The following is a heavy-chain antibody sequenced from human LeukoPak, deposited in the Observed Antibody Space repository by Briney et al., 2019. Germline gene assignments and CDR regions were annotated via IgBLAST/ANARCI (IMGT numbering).Heavy chain of an antibody. Sequence: GRSLRLSCAASGFTFSDYAMHWVRQAPGKGLEWVAVITKDGSDKYYPGSVRGRFTISRDNSKNTIYLQMDSLRAEDTAIYYCARDYWWNYDYWGQGTLVTVSS. CDR2: ITKDGSDK. J-gene: IGHJ4*02. CDR3: ARDYWWNYDY. CDR1: GFTFSDYA. D-gene: IGHD1-7*01. V-gene: IGHV3-30-3*01.